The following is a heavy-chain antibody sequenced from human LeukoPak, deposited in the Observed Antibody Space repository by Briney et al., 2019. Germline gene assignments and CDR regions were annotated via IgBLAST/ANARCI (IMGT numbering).Heavy chain of an antibody. D-gene: IGHD6-19*01. Sequence: GRSLRLSCAASGFTFSNYAMSWVRQAPGKGLEWVSSIDASGGATYYADSVKGRFTISRDNSKNTFYLQMNSLRAEDTAVYSCAKGSGSGWYGWFAPWGQGTLVTVSS. J-gene: IGHJ5*02. CDR1: GFTFSNYA. CDR2: IDASGGAT. V-gene: IGHV3-23*01. CDR3: AKGSGSGWYGWFAP.